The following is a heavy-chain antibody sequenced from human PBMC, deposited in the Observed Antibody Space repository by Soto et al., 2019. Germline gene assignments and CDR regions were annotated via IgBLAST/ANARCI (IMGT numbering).Heavy chain of an antibody. CDR3: AHAGGGGKYYDFWSGYHKGFIPRVPFDP. Sequence: SGPTPVNPTQTLTLTCTFSGFSLSTSGVGVGWIRQPPGKALEWLALIYWDDDKRYSPSLKSRLTITKDTSKNQVVLTMTNRAPVDTATYYCAHAGGGGKYYDFWSGYHKGFIPRVPFDPWGQGTLVTVSS. CDR1: GFSLSTSGVG. CDR2: IYWDDDK. J-gene: IGHJ5*02. D-gene: IGHD3-3*01. V-gene: IGHV2-5*02.